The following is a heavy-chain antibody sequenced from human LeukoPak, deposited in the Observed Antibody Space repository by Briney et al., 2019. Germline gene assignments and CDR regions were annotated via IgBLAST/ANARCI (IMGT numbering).Heavy chain of an antibody. CDR1: GFTFSNYW. CDR3: ARDLYYYDTSGHYLDS. D-gene: IGHD3-22*01. CDR2: IKQDGNEK. Sequence: GGSLRLSCAASGFTFSNYWMTWVRQAPGKGLEWVADIKQDGNEKYYVDSVKGRFTISRDNAKNSLYLQMNSLRAEDTAVYFCARDLYYYDTSGHYLDSWGQGTPVTVSS. V-gene: IGHV3-7*01. J-gene: IGHJ4*02.